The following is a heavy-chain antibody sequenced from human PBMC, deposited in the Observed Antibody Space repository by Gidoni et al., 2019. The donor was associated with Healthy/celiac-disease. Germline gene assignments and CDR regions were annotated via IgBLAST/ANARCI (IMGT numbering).Heavy chain of an antibody. CDR1: GYTLTELS. D-gene: IGHD3-22*01. Sequence: QVQLVQSGAEVKKPGASVKVSCKVSGYTLTELSMHWVRQAPGKGLEWMGGFDPEDGETIYAQKFQGRVTMTEDTSTDTAYMELSSLRSEDTAVYYCATTSPLYYDSSGNLQHWGQGTLVTVSS. CDR3: ATTSPLYYDSSGNLQH. V-gene: IGHV1-24*01. CDR2: FDPEDGET. J-gene: IGHJ1*01.